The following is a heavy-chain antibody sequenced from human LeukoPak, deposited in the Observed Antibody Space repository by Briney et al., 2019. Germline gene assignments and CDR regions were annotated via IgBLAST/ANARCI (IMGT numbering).Heavy chain of an antibody. Sequence: YPGRSLRLSCAASGFTFSSYGMHWVRQAPGKGLEWVAVISYDGSNKYYADSVKGRFTISRDNSKNTLYLQMNSLRAEDTAVYYCRRGTGRLAQEVYYGMDVWGQGTTVTVSS. V-gene: IGHV3-30*03. CDR1: GFTFSSYG. D-gene: IGHD1-14*01. J-gene: IGHJ6*02. CDR3: RRGTGRLAQEVYYGMDV. CDR2: ISYDGSNK.